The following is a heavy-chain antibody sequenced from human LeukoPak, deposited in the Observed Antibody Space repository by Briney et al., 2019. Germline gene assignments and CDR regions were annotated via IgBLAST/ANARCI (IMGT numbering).Heavy chain of an antibody. CDR1: GGTFSSYA. D-gene: IGHD5-18*01. J-gene: IGHJ6*03. CDR2: IIPIFGTA. V-gene: IGHV1-69*13. CDR3: ARAQDDTAMHYYYYMDV. Sequence: ASVKVSCKASGGTFSSYAISWVRQAPGQGLEWMGGIIPIFGTANYAQKFQGRVTITADESTSTAYMELSSLRSEDTAVYYCARAQDDTAMHYYYYMDVWGKGTTVTVSS.